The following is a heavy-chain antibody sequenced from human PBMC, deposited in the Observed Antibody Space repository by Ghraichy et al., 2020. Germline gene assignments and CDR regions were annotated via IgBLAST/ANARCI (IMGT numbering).Heavy chain of an antibody. D-gene: IGHD4-17*01. CDR2: VFYSGST. V-gene: IGHV4-59*02. Sequence: GSLRLSCTVSGGTVSNYYWSWIRQPPGKGLEWIGYVFYSGSTNYNPSLKSRLTISVDTAKNQFSLKLNSVTAADTAVYYCARNLDYGDFLGIDYWGQGTLVTVS. CDR3: ARNLDYGDFLGIDY. J-gene: IGHJ4*02. CDR1: GGTVSNYY.